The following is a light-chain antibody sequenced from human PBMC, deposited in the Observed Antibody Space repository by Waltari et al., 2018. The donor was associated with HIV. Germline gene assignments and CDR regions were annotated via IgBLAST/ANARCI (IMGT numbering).Light chain of an antibody. Sequence: DILLTQSPVTLSLSPGARATVSCRPSQSFSTFLAWYQQKPGQAPRLLMCNSSLSAKGSSARFSDSGSGTDFTLTITRLDPEDFEVYYCQQRGNWPITLGQGKRLEVK. J-gene: IGKJ5*01. CDR2: NSS. CDR1: QSFSTF. V-gene: IGKV3-11*01. CDR3: QQRGNWPIT.